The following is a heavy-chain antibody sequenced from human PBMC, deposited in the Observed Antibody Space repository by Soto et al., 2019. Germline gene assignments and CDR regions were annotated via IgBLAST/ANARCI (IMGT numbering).Heavy chain of an antibody. J-gene: IGHJ5*02. V-gene: IGHV1-69*01. Sequence: QVQLVQSGAEVKKPGSSVKVSCKASGGTFSSYAISWVRQAPGQGLEWMGGIIPIFGTANYAQKFQGRVTITADESTSTAYMELSSLRSEDTAVYYCARPTLAAAGTDFPYNWFDPWGQGTLVTVSS. CDR3: ARPTLAAAGTDFPYNWFDP. CDR1: GGTFSSYA. D-gene: IGHD6-13*01. CDR2: IIPIFGTA.